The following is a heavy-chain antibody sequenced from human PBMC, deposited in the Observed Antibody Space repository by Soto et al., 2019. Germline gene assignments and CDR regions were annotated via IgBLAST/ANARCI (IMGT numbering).Heavy chain of an antibody. D-gene: IGHD3-3*01. Sequence: ASVKVSCKASGYTFTSYAMHWVRQAPGQRLEWMGWINAGNGNTKYSQKFQGRVTITRDTPASTAYMELSSPRSEDTAVYYCARDFTTVTIFGVVITPNYYYYGMDVWGQGTTVTVSS. V-gene: IGHV1-3*01. CDR2: INAGNGNT. CDR1: GYTFTSYA. CDR3: ARDFTTVTIFGVVITPNYYYYGMDV. J-gene: IGHJ6*02.